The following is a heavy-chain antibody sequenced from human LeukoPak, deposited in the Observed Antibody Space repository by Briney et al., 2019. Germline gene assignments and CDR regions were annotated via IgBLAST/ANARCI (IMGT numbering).Heavy chain of an antibody. Sequence: GGSLRLSRAASGFTSSSYAMSWVRQAPGKGLEWVSAISGSGGSTYYADSVKGRFTISRDNSKNTLYLQMNSLRAEDTAVYYCAKWDDYYGSGSYPGPWWGQGTLVTVSS. D-gene: IGHD3-10*01. J-gene: IGHJ4*02. CDR2: ISGSGGST. CDR1: GFTSSSYA. V-gene: IGHV3-23*01. CDR3: AKWDDYYGSGSYPGPW.